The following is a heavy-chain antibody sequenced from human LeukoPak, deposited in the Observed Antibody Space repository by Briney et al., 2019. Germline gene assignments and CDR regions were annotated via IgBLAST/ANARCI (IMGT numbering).Heavy chain of an antibody. D-gene: IGHD1-7*01. CDR3: TRKLRLDEH. Sequence: ASVKVSCKASGYTFITSDINWVRQARGQGLEWMGYIDPESGYTTYAQKFQGRVTMTRDTSTSTAYMELSSLTPDDTAIYYCTRKLRLDEHWGQGTPVAVSS. V-gene: IGHV1-8*01. CDR1: GYTFITSD. CDR2: IDPESGYT. J-gene: IGHJ4*02.